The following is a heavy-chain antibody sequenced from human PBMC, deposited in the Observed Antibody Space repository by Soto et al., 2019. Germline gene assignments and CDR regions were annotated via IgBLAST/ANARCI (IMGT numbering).Heavy chain of an antibody. Sequence: SETLSLTCTVSGGSISSYYWSWIRQPPGKGLEWIGYIYYSGSTNYNPSLKSRVTISVDTSKNQFSLKLSSVTAVDTAVYYSESWGSTYYFDYWGQGTLVPVSS. CDR1: GGSISSYY. CDR3: ESWGSTYYFDY. D-gene: IGHD3-16*01. J-gene: IGHJ4*02. V-gene: IGHV4-59*01. CDR2: IYYSGST.